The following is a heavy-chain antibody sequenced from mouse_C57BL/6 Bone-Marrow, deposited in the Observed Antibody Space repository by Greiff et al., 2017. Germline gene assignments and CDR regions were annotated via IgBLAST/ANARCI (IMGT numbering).Heavy chain of an antibody. J-gene: IGHJ1*03. CDR1: GYSITSDY. CDR3: ARGLITTVVATHWYFDV. CDR2: ISYSGST. Sequence: EVMLVESGPGLAKPSQTLSLTCSVSGYSITSDYWNWIRKFPGNKLEYMGYISYSGSTYYNPSLKSRISITRDTSKNQYYLQLNSVTTEDTATYYCARGLITTVVATHWYFDVWGTGTTVTVSS. V-gene: IGHV3-8*01. D-gene: IGHD1-1*01.